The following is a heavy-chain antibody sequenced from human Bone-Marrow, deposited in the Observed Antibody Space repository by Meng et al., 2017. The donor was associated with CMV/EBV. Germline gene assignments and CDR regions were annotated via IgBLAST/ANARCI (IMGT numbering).Heavy chain of an antibody. CDR1: GFTFSSYW. Sequence: GESLKISCAASGFTFSSYWMSWVRQAPGKGLEWVANIKQDGSEKYYVDSVKGRFTISRDNVKNSLYLQMNSLRAEDMAVYYCASGSARKYSSSSPLGYWGQGTLVTVSS. D-gene: IGHD6-6*01. V-gene: IGHV3-7*01. J-gene: IGHJ4*02. CDR2: IKQDGSEK. CDR3: ASGSARKYSSSSPLGY.